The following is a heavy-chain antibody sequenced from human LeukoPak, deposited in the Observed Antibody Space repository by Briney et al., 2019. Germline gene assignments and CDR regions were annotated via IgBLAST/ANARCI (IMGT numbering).Heavy chain of an antibody. CDR1: GFTFVSYA. CDR2: IRRKAYGGTT. D-gene: IGHD6-19*01. Sequence: GGSLRLSCAASGFTFVSYAMNWVRQAPGKGLEWVGVIRRKAYGGTTEYAASVKGKFTISRDDSKNIAYLQMNSLKTEDTAVYYCTRDILSGWYYFDYWGQGTLVTVSS. V-gene: IGHV3-49*04. CDR3: TRDILSGWYYFDY. J-gene: IGHJ4*02.